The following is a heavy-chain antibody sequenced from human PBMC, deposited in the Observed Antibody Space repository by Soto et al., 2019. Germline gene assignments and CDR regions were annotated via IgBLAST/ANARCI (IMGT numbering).Heavy chain of an antibody. D-gene: IGHD2-21*02. CDR3: AIPSVECGGDCYYFDN. CDR2: VNHSGST. CDR1: GDSFSGYY. J-gene: IGHJ4*02. V-gene: IGHV4-34*01. Sequence: QVQLQQWGAGLLKPSETLSLTCAVYGDSFSGYYCSWIRQPPGKGLEWIGEVNHSGSTNYNPSLKSRVSISVDTSKNQFSLRLRYVTAADTALYYCAIPSVECGGDCYYFDNWGQGTLVTVSS.